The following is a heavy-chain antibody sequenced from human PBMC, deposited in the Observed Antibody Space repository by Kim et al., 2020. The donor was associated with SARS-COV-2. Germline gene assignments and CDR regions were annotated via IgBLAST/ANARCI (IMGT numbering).Heavy chain of an antibody. CDR2: IIPIFGTA. J-gene: IGHJ4*02. V-gene: IGHV1-69*13. CDR3: ARGSTYYYDSSGYYYAFDY. CDR1: GGTFSSYA. Sequence: SVKVSCKASGGTFSSYAISWVRQAPGQGLEWMGGIIPIFGTANYAQKFQGRVTITADESTSTAYMELSSLRSEDTAVYYCARGSTYYYDSSGYYYAFDYWGQGTLVTVSS. D-gene: IGHD3-22*01.